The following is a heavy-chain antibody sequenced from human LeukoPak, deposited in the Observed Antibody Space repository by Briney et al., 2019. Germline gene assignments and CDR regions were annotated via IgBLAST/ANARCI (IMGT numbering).Heavy chain of an antibody. Sequence: SETLSLTCTVSGGSISNYYWSWIRQPAGKGLEWIGRVYSSGSTNYNPSLKSRVTMSVDTSKNHLSLKLTSVTAADTAVYYCARQTTVITGPFDYWGQGTLVTVSS. D-gene: IGHD4-23*01. CDR2: VYSSGST. CDR3: ARQTTVITGPFDY. J-gene: IGHJ4*02. V-gene: IGHV4-4*07. CDR1: GGSISNYY.